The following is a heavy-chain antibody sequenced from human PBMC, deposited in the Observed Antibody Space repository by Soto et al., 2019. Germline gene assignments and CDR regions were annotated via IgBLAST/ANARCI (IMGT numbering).Heavy chain of an antibody. CDR1: GYTLTELS. J-gene: IGHJ4*02. Sequence: ASVKVSCKVSGYTLTELSMHWVRQAPGKGREWMGGFDPEDGETIYAQKFQGRVTMTEDTSTDTAYMELSSLRSEDTAVYYCATGWAYADAGDHALFDCWCQGTPVTVS. D-gene: IGHD2-8*01. CDR2: FDPEDGET. V-gene: IGHV1-24*01. CDR3: ATGWAYADAGDHALFDC.